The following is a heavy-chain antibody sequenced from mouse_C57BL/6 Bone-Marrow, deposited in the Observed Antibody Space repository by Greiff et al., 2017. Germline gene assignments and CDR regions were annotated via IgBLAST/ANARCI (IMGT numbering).Heavy chain of an antibody. Sequence: EVKLVESGPGLVKPSPSLSLTCSVTGYSITSGYYWNWIRQFPGNKLEWMGYISYDGSNNYNPSLKNRISITRDTSKNQFFLKLNSVTTEDTATYYCARRGWDDYWGQGTTLTVSS. D-gene: IGHD4-1*01. J-gene: IGHJ2*01. CDR2: ISYDGSN. CDR3: ARRGWDDY. V-gene: IGHV3-6*01. CDR1: GYSITSGYY.